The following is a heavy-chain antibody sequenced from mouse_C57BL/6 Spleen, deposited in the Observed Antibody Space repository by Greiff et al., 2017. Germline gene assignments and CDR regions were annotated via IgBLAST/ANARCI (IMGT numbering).Heavy chain of an antibody. CDR3: AGGYYPAWFAY. D-gene: IGHD2-3*01. J-gene: IGHJ3*01. CDR2: INPNDGTT. V-gene: IGHV1-39*01. CDR1: GYSFTDYN. Sequence: EVKLMEPGPELVKPGASVKISCKASGYSFTDYNMNWVKQSNGKSLEWIGVINPNDGTTSYNQKFKGKATLTVDQSSTTAYLQLNRLTSEDSAVYCCAGGYYPAWFAYWGQGTLVTVSA.